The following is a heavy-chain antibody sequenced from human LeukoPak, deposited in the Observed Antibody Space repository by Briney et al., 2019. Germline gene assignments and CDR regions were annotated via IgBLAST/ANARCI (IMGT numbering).Heavy chain of an antibody. CDR2: IIPILGIA. J-gene: IGHJ4*02. D-gene: IGHD6-19*01. V-gene: IGHV1-69*04. CDR1: GGTFSSYA. CDR3: ARDPSHWSALAGTT. Sequence: SVKVSCKASGGTFSSYAISWVRQAPGQGLEWMGRIIPILGIANYAQKFQGRVTITADKSTSTAYMELSSLRSEDTAVYYCARDPSHWSALAGTTWGQGTLVTVSS.